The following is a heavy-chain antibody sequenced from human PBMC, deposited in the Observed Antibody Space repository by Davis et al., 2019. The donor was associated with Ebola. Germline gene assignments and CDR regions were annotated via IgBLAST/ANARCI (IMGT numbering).Heavy chain of an antibody. CDR2: LSSSSLTT. CDR1: GFTFSSYT. Sequence: PGGSLRPSCVASGFTFSSYTMNWARQVPGKGLEWLSYLSSSSLTTYSADSVKGRFTVSRDNAKNSLYLEMNILRDEDTAVYYCTSGDWGVDYWGQGTLVTVSS. D-gene: IGHD2-21*01. CDR3: TSGDWGVDY. J-gene: IGHJ4*02. V-gene: IGHV3-48*02.